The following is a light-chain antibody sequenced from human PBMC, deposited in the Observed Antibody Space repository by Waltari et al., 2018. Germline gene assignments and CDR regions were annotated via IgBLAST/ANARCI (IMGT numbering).Light chain of an antibody. Sequence: DIQMTQSPSPLSAFVGDRVPITCRASQSVSTWLAWFQQKPGKAPKLVVYKASTLESGVPSRFSGRGSGTEFTLTISSLQPDDFATYYCQQYNSRSPWTFGQGTKVEIK. J-gene: IGKJ1*01. CDR1: QSVSTW. CDR3: QQYNSRSPWT. CDR2: KAS. V-gene: IGKV1-5*03.